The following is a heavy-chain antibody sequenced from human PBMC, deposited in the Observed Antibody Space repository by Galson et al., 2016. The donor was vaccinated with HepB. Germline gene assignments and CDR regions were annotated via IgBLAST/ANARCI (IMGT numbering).Heavy chain of an antibody. D-gene: IGHD6-13*01. CDR3: ARRGSGSSWSLAS. J-gene: IGHJ4*02. V-gene: IGHV4-4*02. CDR2: IYHRGST. Sequence: SETLSLTCTVSGASISSSSWWSWVRQPPGKGLEWIGEIYHRGSTLYIPSLKSRLSISVDKSTNQFSLKLVSVTAADTAVYYCARRGSGSSWSLASWGQGTLVTVSS. CDR1: GASISSSSW.